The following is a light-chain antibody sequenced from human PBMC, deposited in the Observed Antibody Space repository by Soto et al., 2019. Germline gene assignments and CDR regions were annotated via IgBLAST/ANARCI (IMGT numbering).Light chain of an antibody. Sequence: AIQMTQSPSSLSASVGDRVTITCRASQGVGDDLGWYQQRPGKAPKVLIYAASTLQSGVPSRFSDSGCGTFFTLTISSLQPDDSATYYCLQDHDYPHTFGQGTKVEIK. J-gene: IGKJ1*01. CDR1: QGVGDD. CDR2: AAS. V-gene: IGKV1-6*01. CDR3: LQDHDYPHT.